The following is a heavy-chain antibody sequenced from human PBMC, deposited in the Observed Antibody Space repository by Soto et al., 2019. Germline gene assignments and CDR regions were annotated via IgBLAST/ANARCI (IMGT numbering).Heavy chain of an antibody. D-gene: IGHD2-2*01. J-gene: IGHJ6*02. V-gene: IGHV3-49*03. Sequence: PGGSLRLSCTGSGFTFGDYGMSWFRQAPGKGLEWLSFIRSKGYGGTTESAASVRGRFITSRDDSKSIAYLQMNSLKTEDTAVYYWASLTSWSQEYYYGMDVWGQGTTVTVSS. CDR3: ASLTSWSQEYYYGMDV. CDR1: GFTFGDYG. CDR2: IRSKGYGGTT.